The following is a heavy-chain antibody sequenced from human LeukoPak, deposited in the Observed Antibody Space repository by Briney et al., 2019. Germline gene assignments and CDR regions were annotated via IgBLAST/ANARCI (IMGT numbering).Heavy chain of an antibody. Sequence: GRSLRLSSAASGFMFRTYGMHWVRQAPGKGLEWVAGTSYGGSNKYYADSVKGRFTISRDNSKNTLSLQMNSLRAEDTAVYYCAKARITYLDDAFDIWGQGTMVTVSS. CDR3: AKARITYLDDAFDI. J-gene: IGHJ3*02. V-gene: IGHV3-30*18. CDR2: TSYGGSNK. CDR1: GFMFRTYG. D-gene: IGHD3-10*01.